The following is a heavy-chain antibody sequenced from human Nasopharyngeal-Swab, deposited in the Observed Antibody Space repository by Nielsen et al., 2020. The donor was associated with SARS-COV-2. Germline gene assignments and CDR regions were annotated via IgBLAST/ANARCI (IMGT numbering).Heavy chain of an antibody. CDR3: ARELGVGLFDY. J-gene: IGHJ4*02. D-gene: IGHD3-16*01. CDR2: ICPYNDYT. CDR1: GYTLSSYG. V-gene: IGHV1-18*01. Sequence: ASVKVSCKTSGYTLSSYGIAWVRQAPGQGLEWLGWICPYNDYTHYAQKFQGSVTMTSDTSTSTAYLELRSLTSDDTAVYYCARELGVGLFDYWGQGTLVTVSS.